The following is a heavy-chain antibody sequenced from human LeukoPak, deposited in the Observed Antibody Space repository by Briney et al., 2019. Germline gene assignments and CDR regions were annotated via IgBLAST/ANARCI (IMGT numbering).Heavy chain of an antibody. J-gene: IGHJ4*02. CDR1: GGSISSSSYY. D-gene: IGHD6-13*01. CDR2: IYYSGST. Sequence: PSETLSLTCTVSGGSISSSSYYWGWIRQPPGKGLEWIGSIYYSGSTYYNPSLKSRVTISVDTSKNQFSLKLSSVTAADTAVYYCARVKGTNVRVGSWYEGYFDYWGQGTLVTVSS. CDR3: ARVKGTNVRVGSWYEGYFDY. V-gene: IGHV4-39*07.